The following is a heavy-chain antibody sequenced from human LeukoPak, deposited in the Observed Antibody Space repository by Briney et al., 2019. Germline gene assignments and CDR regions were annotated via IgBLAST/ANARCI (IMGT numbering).Heavy chain of an antibody. CDR1: GGSISSGSYY. D-gene: IGHD3-10*01. CDR3: ARGAGYGSGSYAY. CDR2: IYTSGST. J-gene: IGHJ4*02. V-gene: IGHV4-61*02. Sequence: TTSETLSLTCTVSGGSISSGSYYWSWIRQPAGKGLEWIGRIYTSGSTNYNPSLKSRVTISVDTSKNQFSLKLSSVTAADTAVYYCARGAGYGSGSYAYWGQGTLVTVSS.